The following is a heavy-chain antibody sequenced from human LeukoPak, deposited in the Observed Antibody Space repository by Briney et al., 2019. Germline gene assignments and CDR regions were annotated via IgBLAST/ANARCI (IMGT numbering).Heavy chain of an antibody. CDR3: AREFGYCSSTSCYNRGMDWFDP. V-gene: IGHV1-2*02. D-gene: IGHD2-2*02. CDR1: GYTFTGYY. J-gene: IGHJ5*02. Sequence: ASVKVSCKASGYTFTGYYMHWVRQAPGQGLEWMGWINPNSGGTNYAQKFQGRVTMTRDTSISTAYMELSRLRSDDTAVYYCAREFGYCSSTSCYNRGMDWFDPWGQGTLVTVSS. CDR2: INPNSGGT.